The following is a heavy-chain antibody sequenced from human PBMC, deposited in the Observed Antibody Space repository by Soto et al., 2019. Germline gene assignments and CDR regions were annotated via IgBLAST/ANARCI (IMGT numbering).Heavy chain of an antibody. CDR2: IKSKTDGGTT. CDR3: TTGRDDLLY. J-gene: IGHJ4*02. V-gene: IGHV3-15*07. CDR1: GFTFDKVW. D-gene: IGHD1-26*01. Sequence: EVQLVESGGGLVKPGGSLRLSCAVSGFTFDKVWMNWVRQAPGKGLEWVGRIKSKTDGGTTDYAAPVKGRFTISRDDSTNIVYLQMNSLKTEDTGMYFCTTGRDDLLYWGQGTLVSFSS.